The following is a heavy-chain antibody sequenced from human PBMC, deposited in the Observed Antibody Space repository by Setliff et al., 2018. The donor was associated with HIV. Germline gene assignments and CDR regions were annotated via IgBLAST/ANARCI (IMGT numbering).Heavy chain of an antibody. CDR2: ISGSGGST. CDR3: AKDGISGGAYPPYYFDY. D-gene: IGHD2-15*01. J-gene: IGHJ4*01. CDR1: GFTFSSYA. V-gene: IGHV3-23*01. Sequence: PGGSLRLSCAASGFTFSSYAVSWVRQAPGKGLEWVSVISGSGGSTFYADSVKGRFTISRDNSKNTLYLQMNGLRVEDTAVYYCAKDGISGGAYPPYYFDYWGHGTLVTVSS.